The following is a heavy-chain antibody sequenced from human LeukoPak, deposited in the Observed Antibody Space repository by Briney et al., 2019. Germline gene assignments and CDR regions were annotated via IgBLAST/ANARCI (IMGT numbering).Heavy chain of an antibody. CDR2: ISFSGSTI. J-gene: IGHJ1*01. CDR3: ARGGYYDSSGYYYVEYFHH. D-gene: IGHD3-22*01. Sequence: GGSLRLSCAASGFTFSSYEMNWVRQAPGKGLEWVSYISFSGSTIYYADSVKGRFTISRDNAKNSPYVQMNSLRAEDTAVYYCARGGYYDSSGYYYVEYFHHWGQGTLVTVSS. CDR1: GFTFSSYE. V-gene: IGHV3-48*03.